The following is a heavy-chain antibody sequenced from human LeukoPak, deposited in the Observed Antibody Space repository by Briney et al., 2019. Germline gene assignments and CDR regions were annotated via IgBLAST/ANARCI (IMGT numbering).Heavy chain of an antibody. J-gene: IGHJ4*02. Sequence: GESLKISCKGSGYTFTNYWIGWVRQMPGKGLEWMGIIYPSDSETRYSPSFQAQVTISVDKSISTAYLQWSSLKASDTAMYYCGRKISGSYYGLDYWGQGTLVTVSS. CDR3: GRKISGSYYGLDY. D-gene: IGHD1-26*01. CDR2: IYPSDSET. CDR1: GYTFTNYW. V-gene: IGHV5-51*01.